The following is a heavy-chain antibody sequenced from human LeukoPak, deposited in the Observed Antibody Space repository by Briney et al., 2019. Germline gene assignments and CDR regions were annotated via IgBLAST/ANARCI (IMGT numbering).Heavy chain of an antibody. J-gene: IGHJ6*03. Sequence: SQTLSLTCAISGDSVSSNSAAWNWIRQSPSRGLEWLGRTYYRSKWYNDYAVSVKSRITINPDTSKNQFSLQLNSVTPEDTAGYSCAKPPPPLWLKPYYSYSYMDVGGKGTTVTVSS. CDR3: AKPPPPLWLKPYYSYSYMDV. CDR2: TYYRSKWYN. CDR1: GDSVSSNSAA. D-gene: IGHD5-18*01. V-gene: IGHV6-1*01.